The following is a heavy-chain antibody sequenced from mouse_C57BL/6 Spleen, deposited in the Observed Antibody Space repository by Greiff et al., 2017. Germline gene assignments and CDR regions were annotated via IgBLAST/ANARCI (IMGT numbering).Heavy chain of an antibody. J-gene: IGHJ2*01. D-gene: IGHD1-1*01. CDR3: ARSTTVVARGPYYFDY. CDR1: GYTFTTYP. V-gene: IGHV1-47*01. CDR2: FHPYNDDT. Sequence: QVQLQQSGAELVKPGASVKMSCKASGYTFTTYPIEWMKQNHGKSLEWIGNFHPYNDDTKYNEKFKGKATLTVEKSSSTVYLELSRLTSDDSAVYYCARSTTVVARGPYYFDYWGQGTTLTVSS.